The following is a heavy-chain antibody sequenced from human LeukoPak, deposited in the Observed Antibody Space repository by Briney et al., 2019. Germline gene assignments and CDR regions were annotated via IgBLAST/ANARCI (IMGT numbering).Heavy chain of an antibody. CDR1: GFIFPTYW. Sequence: GGSLRLSCAASGFIFPTYWMHWVRQAPGKGLVWVSRINSDGSSTDYADSVKGRFTISRDNARNTLYLQMDSLRAEDTAVYYYARDAYYYEKWGQGTLVTVSS. CDR2: INSDGSST. CDR3: ARDAYYYEK. V-gene: IGHV3-74*01. D-gene: IGHD3-22*01. J-gene: IGHJ4*02.